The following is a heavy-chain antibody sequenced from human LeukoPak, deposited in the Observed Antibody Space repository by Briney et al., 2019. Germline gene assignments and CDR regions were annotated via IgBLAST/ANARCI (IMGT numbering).Heavy chain of an antibody. D-gene: IGHD6-19*01. CDR3: ARRGYSSGWYVGQNWFDP. CDR1: GGSISSSSYY. Sequence: SETLSLTCTVSGGSISSSSYYWGWIRQPPGKGLEWIGEINHSGSTNYNPSLKSRVTISVDTSKNQFSLKLSSVTAADTAVYYCARRGYSSGWYVGQNWFDPWGQGTLVTVSS. J-gene: IGHJ5*02. CDR2: INHSGST. V-gene: IGHV4-39*07.